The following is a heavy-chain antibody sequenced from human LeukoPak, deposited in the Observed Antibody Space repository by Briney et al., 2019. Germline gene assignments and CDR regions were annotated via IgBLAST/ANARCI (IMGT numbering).Heavy chain of an antibody. CDR3: ARATCSGGSCYHGAGRYGMDV. Sequence: PSETLSLTCTVSGGSISSGDYYWRWIRQPPGKGLEWIGYIYYSGSTYYNPSLKSRVTISVDTSKNQFSLKLSSVTAADTAVYYCARATCSGGSCYHGAGRYGMDVWGQGTTVTVSS. CDR2: IYYSGST. CDR1: GGSISSGDYY. V-gene: IGHV4-30-4*01. D-gene: IGHD2-15*01. J-gene: IGHJ6*02.